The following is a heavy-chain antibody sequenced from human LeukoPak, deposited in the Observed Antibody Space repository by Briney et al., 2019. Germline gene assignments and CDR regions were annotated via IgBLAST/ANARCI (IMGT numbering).Heavy chain of an antibody. CDR3: ARCSSGWYDFDY. J-gene: IGHJ4*02. CDR2: INPSGGST. Sequence: GASVKVSCKASGYTFTSYYMHWVRQAPGQGLEWMGIINPSGGSTSYAQKFQGRVTMTRDTSTSTVYMELSSLRSDDTAVYYCARCSSGWYDFDYWGQGTLVTVSS. V-gene: IGHV1-46*01. D-gene: IGHD6-19*01. CDR1: GYTFTSYY.